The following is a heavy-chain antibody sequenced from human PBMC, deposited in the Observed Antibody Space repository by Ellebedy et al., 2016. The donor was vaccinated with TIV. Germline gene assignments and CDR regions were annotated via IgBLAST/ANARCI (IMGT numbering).Heavy chain of an antibody. J-gene: IGHJ4*02. CDR1: GFTFSSFV. CDR3: ARIGLSGGFWSFFDF. CDR2: IHYTGST. V-gene: IGHV4-59*01. D-gene: IGHD2-15*01. Sequence: ESLKISCAASGFTFSSFVMSWIRQPPGEGLEWIGYIHYTGSTSYNPSLKSRVSISGDTPTGHFSLKLSSVTAADTAVYFCARIGLSGGFWSFFDFWGQGALVIVSS.